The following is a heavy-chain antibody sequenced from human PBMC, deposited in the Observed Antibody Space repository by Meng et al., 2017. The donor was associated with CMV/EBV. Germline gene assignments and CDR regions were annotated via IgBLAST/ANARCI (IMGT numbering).Heavy chain of an antibody. CDR1: GNIFTKNG. D-gene: IGHD4-17*01. CDR2: ISADNQNT. CDR3: AMGGDYGDYHDPFDY. J-gene: IGHJ4*03. V-gene: IGHV1-18*01. Sequence: ASVKVSCKAPGNIFTKNGISWVRQAPGQRLEWMGWISADNQNTNLVQRFQGRVTMTIETSTNTAYVELRSLRSDDTAVYYCAMGGDYGDYHDPFDYWGQGTTVTVSS.